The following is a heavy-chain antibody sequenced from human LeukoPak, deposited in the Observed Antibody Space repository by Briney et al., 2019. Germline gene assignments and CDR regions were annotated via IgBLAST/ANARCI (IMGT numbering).Heavy chain of an antibody. Sequence: SETLSLTCTVSGDSISSGDYYWSWIRQPAGKGLEWIGRISSSGSTNYNPSLKSRVTISVDTSKNQFPLKLSSVTAADTAVYYCARGPREGYYYFDYWGQGTLVTVSS. V-gene: IGHV4-61*02. CDR3: ARGPREGYYYFDY. D-gene: IGHD3-22*01. CDR2: ISSSGST. CDR1: GDSISSGDYY. J-gene: IGHJ4*02.